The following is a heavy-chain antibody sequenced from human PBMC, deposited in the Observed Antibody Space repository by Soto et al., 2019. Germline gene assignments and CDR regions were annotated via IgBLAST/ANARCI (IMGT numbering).Heavy chain of an antibody. D-gene: IGHD4-4*01. Sequence: GGSLRLSCVVSGFSLSDSAIHWVRQASGKGLEWVGRVRSKTQNYATEFAASVRGRFAISRDESKKTIYLHMSGLKTEDTAVYYCPRHTVAYRGQGTPVTVSS. CDR2: VRSKTQNYAT. V-gene: IGHV3-73*01. CDR3: PRHTVAY. J-gene: IGHJ1*01. CDR1: GFSLSDSA.